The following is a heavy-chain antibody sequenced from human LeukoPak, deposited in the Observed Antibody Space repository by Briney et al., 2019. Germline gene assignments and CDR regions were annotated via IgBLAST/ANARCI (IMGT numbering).Heavy chain of an antibody. J-gene: IGHJ4*02. CDR3: ARILSHDYGAGFDY. D-gene: IGHD3-16*01. Sequence: SGPTLVNPTQTLTLTCTFSAFSLSTSGMCVSWIRQPPGKALEWLARIDWDDDKYYSTSLKTRLTISKDTSKNQVVLTMTNMDEVVTATSYCARILSHDYGAGFDYWGQGTLVTVSS. V-gene: IGHV2-70*11. CDR1: AFSLSTSGMC. CDR2: IDWDDDK.